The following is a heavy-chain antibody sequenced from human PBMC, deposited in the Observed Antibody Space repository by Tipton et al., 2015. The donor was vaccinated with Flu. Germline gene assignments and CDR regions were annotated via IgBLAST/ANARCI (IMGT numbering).Heavy chain of an antibody. CDR3: ARSRSNIVVVPAAMRRVIDY. CDR1: GYTFTSYD. D-gene: IGHD2-2*01. J-gene: IGHJ4*02. Sequence: QLVQSGAEVKKPGASVKVSCKASGYTFTSYDINWVRQATGQGLEWMGWMNPNSGNTGYAQKFQGRVTMTRNASISTAYMELSSLRSEDTAVYYCARSRSNIVVVPAAMRRVIDYWGQGTLVTVSS. CDR2: MNPNSGNT. V-gene: IGHV1-8*01.